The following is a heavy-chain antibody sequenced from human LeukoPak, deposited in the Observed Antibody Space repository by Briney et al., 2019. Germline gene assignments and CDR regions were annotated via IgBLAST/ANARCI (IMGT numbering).Heavy chain of an antibody. V-gene: IGHV3-66*01. CDR1: GFTVSSNY. Sequence: GGSLRLSCAASGFTVSSNYMSWVHQAPGKGLEWVSVIYSGGSTYYADSVKGRFTISRDNSKNTLYLQMNSLRAEDTAVYYCARRLLDAFDIWGQGTMVTVSS. CDR3: ARRLLDAFDI. J-gene: IGHJ3*02. D-gene: IGHD2-15*01. CDR2: IYSGGST.